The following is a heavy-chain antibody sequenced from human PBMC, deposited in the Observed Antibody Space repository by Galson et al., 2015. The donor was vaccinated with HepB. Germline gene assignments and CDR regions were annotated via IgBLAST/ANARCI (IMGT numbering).Heavy chain of an antibody. CDR2: ISGSGGST. D-gene: IGHD3-9*01. Sequence: SLRLSCAASGFTFSSYAMSWVRQAPGKGLEWVSAISGSGGSTYYADSVKGRFTISRDNSKNTLYLQMNSLRAEDTAVYYCAKAIPETVLRYFEYYYGMDVWGQGTTVTVSS. J-gene: IGHJ6*02. CDR1: GFTFSSYA. V-gene: IGHV3-23*01. CDR3: AKAIPETVLRYFEYYYGMDV.